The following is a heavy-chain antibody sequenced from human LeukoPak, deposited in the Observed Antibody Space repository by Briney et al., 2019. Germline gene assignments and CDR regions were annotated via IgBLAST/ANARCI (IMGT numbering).Heavy chain of an antibody. J-gene: IGHJ4*02. V-gene: IGHV3-30*04. D-gene: IGHD6-19*01. Sequence: GGSLRLSCAASGFTFSSYAMHWVRQAPGKGLEWVAVISYDGSNKYYADSVKGRFTISRDNSKNTLYLQMNSLRAEDTAVYYCARPPKQWLVQRDYWGQGTLVTVSS. CDR2: ISYDGSNK. CDR3: ARPPKQWLVQRDY. CDR1: GFTFSSYA.